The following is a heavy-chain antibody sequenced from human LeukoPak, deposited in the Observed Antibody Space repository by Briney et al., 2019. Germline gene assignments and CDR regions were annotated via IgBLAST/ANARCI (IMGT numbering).Heavy chain of an antibody. V-gene: IGHV4-59*08. CDR2: IYYRGST. Sequence: SDTLSLTCPVSGGSITGYYLSWLRQPPGKGLEWIGYIYYRGSTNYTPSLKSRVIMSVDTSKNRFSLNLTSVTAADTAVYYCARHDSALYYFDYWGQGTLVTVSS. J-gene: IGHJ4*02. D-gene: IGHD3-22*01. CDR3: ARHDSALYYFDY. CDR1: GGSITGYY.